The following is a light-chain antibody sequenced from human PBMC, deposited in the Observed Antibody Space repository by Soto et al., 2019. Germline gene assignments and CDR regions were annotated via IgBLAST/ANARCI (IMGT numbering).Light chain of an antibody. J-gene: IGKJ4*01. CDR3: QQYNNWPPLT. CDR2: DAS. CDR1: QSISRY. V-gene: IGKV3-11*01. Sequence: EIVLTQSPAPLSLSPGEIATLSCRGSQSISRYLACYHHKRGQAPRLLIYDASNRSTGIPARFSGSGSGTDFTLTISSLQSEDFAVYYCQQYNNWPPLTFGGGTKVDIK.